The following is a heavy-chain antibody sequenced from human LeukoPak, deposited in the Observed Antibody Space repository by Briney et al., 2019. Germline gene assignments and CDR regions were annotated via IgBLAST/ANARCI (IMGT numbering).Heavy chain of an antibody. D-gene: IGHD6-19*01. Sequence: ASEKVSCKASGYTFTGYYMHWVRQAPGQGLEWMGRINPNSGGTNYAQKFQGRVTMTRDTSISTAYMELSRLRSDDTAVYYCARGGQWLVLSIVLVQNENFDYWGQGTLVTVSS. J-gene: IGHJ4*02. V-gene: IGHV1-2*06. CDR2: INPNSGGT. CDR3: ARGGQWLVLSIVLVQNENFDY. CDR1: GYTFTGYY.